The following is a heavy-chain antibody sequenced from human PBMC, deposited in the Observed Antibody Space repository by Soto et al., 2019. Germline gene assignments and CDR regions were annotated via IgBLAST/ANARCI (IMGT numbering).Heavy chain of an antibody. CDR3: ARGYYDSSGYYSY. V-gene: IGHV1-69*02. J-gene: IGHJ4*02. CDR1: GGTFSSYT. Sequence: SVKVSCKASGGTFSSYTISWVRQAPGQGLEWMGRIIPILGIANYAQKFQGRVTITADKSTSTAYMELSSLRSEDTAVYYCARGYYDSSGYYSYWGQGTLVTVSS. CDR2: IIPILGIA. D-gene: IGHD3-22*01.